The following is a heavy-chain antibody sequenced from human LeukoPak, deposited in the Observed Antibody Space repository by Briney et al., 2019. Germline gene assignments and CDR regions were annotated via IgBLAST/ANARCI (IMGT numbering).Heavy chain of an antibody. V-gene: IGHV3-21*01. CDR3: ARVYCSGGSCYFYYGMGV. Sequence: PGGSLRLSCAASGCTFSSYAMSWVRQAPGKGLEWVSSISSSSSYIYYADSVKGRFTISRDNAKNSLYLQMNSLRAEDTAVYYCARVYCSGGSCYFYYGMGVWGQGTTVTVSS. CDR2: ISSSSSYI. J-gene: IGHJ6*02. D-gene: IGHD2-15*01. CDR1: GCTFSSYA.